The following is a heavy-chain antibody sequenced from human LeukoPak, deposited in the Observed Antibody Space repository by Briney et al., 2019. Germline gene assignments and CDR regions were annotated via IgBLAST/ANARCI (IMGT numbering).Heavy chain of an antibody. D-gene: IGHD4-17*01. CDR1: GASLNNYY. Sequence: SETLSLTCTVSGASLNNYYWNWVRQPPGKELEWIGNVDYSGNTRHNPSLKSRVTISLDISKDHFSLRLSSVTAADTAVYYCAMQVGIYGDYNNWFDPWGQGARVTVSS. CDR2: VDYSGNT. CDR3: AMQVGIYGDYNNWFDP. V-gene: IGHV4-59*08. J-gene: IGHJ5*02.